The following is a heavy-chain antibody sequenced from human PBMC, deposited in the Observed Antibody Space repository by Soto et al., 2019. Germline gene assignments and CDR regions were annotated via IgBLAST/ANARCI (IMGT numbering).Heavy chain of an antibody. Sequence: EVQLLESGGGLVQPGGSLRLSCAASGFTFSSYAMSWVRQAPGKGLEWVSAISGSGGSTYYADSVKGRFTISRDNSKNTLYLQRNSLRAEDTAVYYCAKGDGSYSRENYWGQGTLVTVSS. CDR1: GFTFSSYA. V-gene: IGHV3-23*01. J-gene: IGHJ4*02. CDR2: ISGSGGST. D-gene: IGHD1-26*01. CDR3: AKGDGSYSRENY.